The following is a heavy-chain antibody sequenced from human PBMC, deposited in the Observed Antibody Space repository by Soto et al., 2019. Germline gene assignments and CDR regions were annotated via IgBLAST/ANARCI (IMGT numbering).Heavy chain of an antibody. CDR3: ARDCGTAVTTHYLDF. D-gene: IGHD4-17*01. J-gene: IGHJ4*02. CDR2: ISSHTGNT. CDR1: GYNFNACG. V-gene: IGHV1-18*01. Sequence: QVEVVQSGPEVKKPGASVKVSCKASGYNFNACGISWVRQAPGQGLEWRGWISSHTGNTNYAQNLQGRVTMTTDTSTTTVYMELRSLTSDDTAVYYCARDCGTAVTTHYLDFWGQGSLVTVSS.